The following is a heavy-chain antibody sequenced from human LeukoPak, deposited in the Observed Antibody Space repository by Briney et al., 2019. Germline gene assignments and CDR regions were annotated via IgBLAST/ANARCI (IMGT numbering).Heavy chain of an antibody. CDR3: AILFRGVSIGANWFDP. CDR1: GGSFSGYY. Sequence: SETLSLTCAAYGGSFSGYYWSWIRQPPGKGLEWIGEINHSGSTNYNPSLKSRVTISVDTSKNQFSLQLSSVTAADTAVYYCAILFRGVSIGANWFDPWGQGTLVTVSS. J-gene: IGHJ5*02. D-gene: IGHD3-10*01. CDR2: INHSGST. V-gene: IGHV4-34*01.